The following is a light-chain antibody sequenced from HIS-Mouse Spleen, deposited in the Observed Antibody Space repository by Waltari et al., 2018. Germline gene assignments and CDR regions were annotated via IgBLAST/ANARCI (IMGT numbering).Light chain of an antibody. Sequence: QSALTQPASVSGSPGQSITISCTGTSSDVGGYYYVSWYQQPPGKAPKLIIYEVSNRPSGVSNRFSGSKSGNTSSLTISGLQAEDEADYYCSSYTSSSTDVFGTGTKVTVL. J-gene: IGLJ1*01. V-gene: IGLV2-14*01. CDR1: SSDVGGYYY. CDR3: SSYTSSSTDV. CDR2: EVS.